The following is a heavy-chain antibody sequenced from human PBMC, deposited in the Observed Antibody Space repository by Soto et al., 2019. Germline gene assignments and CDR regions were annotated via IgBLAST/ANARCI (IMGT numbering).Heavy chain of an antibody. CDR3: ARYDSSGYYYVLSDAFDI. V-gene: IGHV1-8*01. Sequence: QVQLVQSGAEVKKPGASVKVSCKASGYTFTSYDINWVRQATGQGLEWMGWMNPNSGNTGYAQKFQGRVTMTRNTSIITAYMELSSLRSEDTAVYYCARYDSSGYYYVLSDAFDIWGQGTMVTVSS. J-gene: IGHJ3*02. CDR2: MNPNSGNT. D-gene: IGHD3-22*01. CDR1: GYTFTSYD.